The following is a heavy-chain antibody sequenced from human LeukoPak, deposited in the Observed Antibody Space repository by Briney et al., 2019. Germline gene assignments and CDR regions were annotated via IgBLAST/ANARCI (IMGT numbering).Heavy chain of an antibody. D-gene: IGHD2-2*01. Sequence: PGGSLRLSCAASGFPFSTYAMSWVRRAPGKGLECVSTLSGSGGTTHYADSVKGRFTISRDNAKNSLYLQMNSLRAEDTAVYYCARDQRYCSSSSCPWEPFDYWGQGTLVTVSS. CDR1: GFPFSTYA. J-gene: IGHJ4*02. CDR2: LSGSGGTT. CDR3: ARDQRYCSSSSCPWEPFDY. V-gene: IGHV3-23*01.